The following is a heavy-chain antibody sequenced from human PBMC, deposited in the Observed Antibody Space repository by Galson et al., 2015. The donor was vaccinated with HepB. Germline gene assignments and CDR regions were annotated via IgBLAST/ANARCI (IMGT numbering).Heavy chain of an antibody. CDR1: GFTFDDFG. Sequence: SLRLSCAASGFTFDDFGMSWVRQVPGKGLEWVSDINWTGGTTVYADSVKGRFTIPRDNVKNSLYLQMNSLRAEDTALYYCARERSSGYYRYFDYWGQGTLVTVSS. CDR2: INWTGGTT. CDR3: ARERSSGYYRYFDY. V-gene: IGHV3-20*04. D-gene: IGHD3-22*01. J-gene: IGHJ4*02.